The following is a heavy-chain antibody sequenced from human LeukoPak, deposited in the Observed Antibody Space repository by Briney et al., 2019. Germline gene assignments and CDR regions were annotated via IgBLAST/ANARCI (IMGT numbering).Heavy chain of an antibody. CDR3: ARGEQLEPFDY. Sequence: QTGGSLRLSCAASGFTVSSNYMSWVRQAPGKGLEWVSVIYSGGSTYYADSVKGRFTISRDNSKNTLYLQMNSLRAEDTAVYYCARGEQLEPFDYWGQGTLVTVSS. CDR1: GFTVSSNY. D-gene: IGHD6-13*01. V-gene: IGHV3-53*01. CDR2: IYSGGST. J-gene: IGHJ4*02.